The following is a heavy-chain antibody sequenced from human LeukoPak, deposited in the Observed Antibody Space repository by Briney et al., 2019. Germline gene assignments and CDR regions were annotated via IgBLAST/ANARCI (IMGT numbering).Heavy chain of an antibody. D-gene: IGHD3-10*01. CDR1: GGSISSSSYY. CDR2: IHHSGST. V-gene: IGHV4-39*07. Sequence: PSETLSLTCTVSGGSISSSSYYWGWIRQPPGKGLEWIAEIHHSGSTNCNPSLKSRVTISVDKSQNQFSLQLSSVTAADTAVYYCARVGVRGVITSFDFWGQGTLVTVSS. J-gene: IGHJ4*02. CDR3: ARVGVRGVITSFDF.